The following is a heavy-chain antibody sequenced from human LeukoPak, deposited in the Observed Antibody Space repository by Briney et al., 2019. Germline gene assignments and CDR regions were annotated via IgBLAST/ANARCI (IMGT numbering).Heavy chain of an antibody. CDR2: ISSSSSTI. Sequence: PGGSLRLSCAASGFTFSSYSMNWVRQAPGKGLEWVSYISSSSSTIYYADSVKGRFTISRDNAKNSLYLQMNSLRAEDTAVYYCARDPDIVVVPAAKPDAFDIWGQGTMVTVSS. CDR1: GFTFSSYS. J-gene: IGHJ3*02. D-gene: IGHD2-2*02. CDR3: ARDPDIVVVPAAKPDAFDI. V-gene: IGHV3-48*01.